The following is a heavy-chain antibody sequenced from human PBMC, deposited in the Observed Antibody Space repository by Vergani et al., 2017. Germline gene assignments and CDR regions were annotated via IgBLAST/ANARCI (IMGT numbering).Heavy chain of an antibody. V-gene: IGHV3-9*01. D-gene: IGHD2-2*01. CDR2: ISWNSGSI. CDR3: AKDGCSSTSCYSDAFDI. J-gene: IGHJ3*02. Sequence: EVQLVESGGGLVQPGRSLRLSCAASGFTFDDYAMHWVRQAPGKGLEWVSGISWNSGSIGYADSVKGRFTISRDNAKNSLYLQMNSLRAEDTALYYCAKDGCSSTSCYSDAFDIWGQGTMVTVSS. CDR1: GFTFDDYA.